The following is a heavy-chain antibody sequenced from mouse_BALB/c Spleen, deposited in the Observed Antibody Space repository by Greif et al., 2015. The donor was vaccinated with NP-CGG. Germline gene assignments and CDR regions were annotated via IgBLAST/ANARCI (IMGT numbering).Heavy chain of an antibody. Sequence: EVQRVESGGGLVKLGGSLKLSCAASGFTFSSYYMSWVRQTPEKRLELVAAINSNGGSTYYPDTVKGRFTISRDNAKNTLYLQMSSLKSEDTALYYCARPREYYGSSYWYFDVWGAGTTVTVSS. J-gene: IGHJ1*01. CDR2: INSNGGST. CDR3: ARPREYYGSSYWYFDV. V-gene: IGHV5-6-2*01. D-gene: IGHD1-1*01. CDR1: GFTFSSYY.